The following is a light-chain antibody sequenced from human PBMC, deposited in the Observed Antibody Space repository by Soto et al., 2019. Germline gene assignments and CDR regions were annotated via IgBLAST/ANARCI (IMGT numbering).Light chain of an antibody. CDR2: GAS. CDR1: QSVSSN. Sequence: EIVMTQSPATLSESPGERATLSCRASQSVSSNLAWYQQKPGQAPRLLIYGASTRFPGIPARFSGSGSGTEFTLSITSLQSEDFAVYYCQQYSTWPLTFGGGTKVEI. V-gene: IGKV3-15*01. J-gene: IGKJ4*01. CDR3: QQYSTWPLT.